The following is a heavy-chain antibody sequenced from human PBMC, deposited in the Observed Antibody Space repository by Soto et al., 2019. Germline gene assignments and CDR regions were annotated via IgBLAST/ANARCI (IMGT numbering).Heavy chain of an antibody. D-gene: IGHD2-15*01. Sequence: SETLSLTCTVSGGSISSSYWSWIRQPPGKGLEWLAYIYDDGSANYNPSLKSRATISLDMSKNQFSLKLTSVTAADTAVYYSARDKYCSGGSSRKNWLDSWGQGTLVTVSS. CDR1: GGSISSSY. V-gene: IGHV4-59*01. CDR3: ARDKYCSGGSSRKNWLDS. CDR2: IYDDGSA. J-gene: IGHJ5*01.